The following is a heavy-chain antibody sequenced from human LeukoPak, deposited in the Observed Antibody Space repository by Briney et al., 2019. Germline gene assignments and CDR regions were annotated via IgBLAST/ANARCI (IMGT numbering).Heavy chain of an antibody. V-gene: IGHV1-2*02. CDR3: AKQSKYYDFWSGYRNNWFDP. Sequence: ASVKVSCKASGYTFTGYYMHWVRQAPGQGLEWMGWINSNSDGTNYAQQFQGRVTMTRAKSISTASKELSRLRSDDTAGYYCAKQSKYYDFWSGYRNNWFDPWGQGTLVTVSS. D-gene: IGHD3-3*01. CDR2: INSNSDGT. J-gene: IGHJ5*02. CDR1: GYTFTGYY.